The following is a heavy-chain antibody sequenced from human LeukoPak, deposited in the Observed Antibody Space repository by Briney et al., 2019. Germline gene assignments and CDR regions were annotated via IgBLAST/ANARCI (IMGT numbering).Heavy chain of an antibody. CDR3: ARTGYGGFDYRDSYYYYYMDV. D-gene: IGHD5-12*01. J-gene: IGHJ6*03. CDR1: GGTFSSYT. V-gene: IGHV1-69*02. CDR2: IIPILGIA. Sequence: EASVKVSCKASGGTFSSYTISWVRQAPGQGLEWMGRIIPILGIANYAQKFQGRVTITADKSTSTAYMELSSLRSEDTAVYYCARTGYGGFDYRDSYYYYYMDVWGKGTTVTVSS.